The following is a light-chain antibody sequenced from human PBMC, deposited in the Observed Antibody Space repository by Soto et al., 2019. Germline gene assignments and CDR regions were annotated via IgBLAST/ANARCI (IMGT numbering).Light chain of an antibody. CDR2: GAS. Sequence: EVVMTQSPATLSVSPGERATLSCRASQSISSDLAWYQQKPGQAPRLLIYGASTRASDIPARFSGSGSGTEFTLTISSLQPDDFATYYCQQYNSYSETFGQGTKVDIK. CDR1: QSISSD. V-gene: IGKV3-15*01. CDR3: QQYNSYSET. J-gene: IGKJ1*01.